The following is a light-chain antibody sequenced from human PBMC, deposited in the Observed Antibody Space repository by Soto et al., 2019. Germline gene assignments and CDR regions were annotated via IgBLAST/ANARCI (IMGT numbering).Light chain of an antibody. J-gene: IGKJ2*01. CDR2: AAS. CDR1: QSISSY. CDR3: QQSYSTPPT. Sequence: DIQMTQSPSSLSASVGDRVTITCRASQSISSYLNWYQQKPGKAPKLLIYAASSLQSGVPSRFGGSGSGTDFTLTISSLQPEDFATYYWQQSYSTPPTFGQGTKLEIK. V-gene: IGKV1-39*01.